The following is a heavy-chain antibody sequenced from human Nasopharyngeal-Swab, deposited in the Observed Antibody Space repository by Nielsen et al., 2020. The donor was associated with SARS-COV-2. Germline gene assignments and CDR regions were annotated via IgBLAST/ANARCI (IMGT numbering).Heavy chain of an antibody. CDR3: ARDGTHVGAFLNWLDH. Sequence: ASVQVSCKASGYTFTSYGISWLRQAPGQGLEWMGWLSAYNDDTYYAQKVQGRVTMTTDTSTGTAYMELRSLRSDDTAVYYCARDGTHVGAFLNWLDHWGQGTLVTVSS. D-gene: IGHD3-3*02. CDR1: GYTFTSYG. J-gene: IGHJ5*02. V-gene: IGHV1-18*01. CDR2: LSAYNDDT.